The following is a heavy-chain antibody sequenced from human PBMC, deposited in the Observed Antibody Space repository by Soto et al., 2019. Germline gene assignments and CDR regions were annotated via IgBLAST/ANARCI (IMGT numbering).Heavy chain of an antibody. CDR2: ISNSYSST. D-gene: IGHD6-19*01. J-gene: IGHJ4*02. CDR3: TKGSSSFWYEY. V-gene: IGHV3-23*01. Sequence: PGGSLRLSCATSGFRFSSYAMSWVRQAPGKGLEWVSSISNSYSSTYYTDSVKGRFTISRDNSKNTLYLQMSSLRAEDTAVYYCTKGSSSFWYEYWGQGNLVTVSS. CDR1: GFRFSSYA.